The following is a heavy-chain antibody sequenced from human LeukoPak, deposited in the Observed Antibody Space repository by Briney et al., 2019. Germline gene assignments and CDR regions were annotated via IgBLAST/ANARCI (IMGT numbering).Heavy chain of an antibody. CDR3: ARDQDIVVVVAALRQREMGGFDP. Sequence: ASVKVSCKASGYTFTNYDINWVRQATGQGPECVGWINPKSGNTGYAEKFQGRVTMTRNTSISTAYMELSSLRSDDTAVYYCARDQDIVVVVAALRQREMGGFDPWGQGTLVTVSS. J-gene: IGHJ5*02. CDR2: INPKSGNT. CDR1: GYTFTNYD. D-gene: IGHD2-15*01. V-gene: IGHV1-8*01.